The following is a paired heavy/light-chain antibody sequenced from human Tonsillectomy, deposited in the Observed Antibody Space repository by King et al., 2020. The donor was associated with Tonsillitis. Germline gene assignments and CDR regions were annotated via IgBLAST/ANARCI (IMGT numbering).Light chain of an antibody. J-gene: IGKJ4*01. Sequence: IVLTQSPATLSLSPGERATLSCRASQSVSDYVAWYQQKPGQAPRLLIYDAFYRATGIPARFSGSGSGTDYTLTISSLETEDSAVYYCQQRYNWLTFGGGTRVEIK. CDR2: DAF. V-gene: IGKV3-11*01. CDR3: QQRYNWLT. CDR1: QSVSDY.
Heavy chain of an antibody. J-gene: IGHJ4*02. Sequence: QITLRESGPMLVKPTQTLTLTCTFSGFSLTTRGVGVGWVRQPPGKAPEWLALIYWDDDKRYSPSLTNRLTISKDTSRNQVVLAISNMDPVDTATYYCTHKKLTTYGDFIVPFLWGQGTLVTVSS. CDR1: GFSLTTRGVG. D-gene: IGHD2-8*01. CDR2: IYWDDDK. CDR3: THKKLTTYGDFIVPFL. V-gene: IGHV2-5*02.